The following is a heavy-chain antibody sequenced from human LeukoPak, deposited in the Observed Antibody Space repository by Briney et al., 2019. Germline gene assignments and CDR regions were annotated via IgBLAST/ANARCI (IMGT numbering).Heavy chain of an antibody. J-gene: IGHJ4*02. Sequence: GGSLRLSCAASGFSVSDSYMNWVGQAPGKGLEWVSVIYSGGSTYYADSVQGRFTISRDNSNNTLYLQMNSLRVGDTAVYYCARDGAGFDYWGQGILVTVSS. CDR2: IYSGGST. D-gene: IGHD6-13*01. CDR3: ARDGAGFDY. V-gene: IGHV3-53*01. CDR1: GFSVSDSY.